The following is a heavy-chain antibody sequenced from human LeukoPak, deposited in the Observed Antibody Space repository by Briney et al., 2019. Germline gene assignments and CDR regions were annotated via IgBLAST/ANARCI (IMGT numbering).Heavy chain of an antibody. D-gene: IGHD3-9*01. J-gene: IGHJ4*02. CDR3: AKAHYDILTGYPPQFDY. Sequence: PGGSLRLSCAASGFTVSSNYMSWVRQAPGKGLEWVSVIYSGGSTYYADSVKGRFTISRDNSKNTLYLQMNSLRAEDTAVYYCAKAHYDILTGYPPQFDYWGQGTLVTVSS. CDR2: IYSGGST. V-gene: IGHV3-53*01. CDR1: GFTVSSNY.